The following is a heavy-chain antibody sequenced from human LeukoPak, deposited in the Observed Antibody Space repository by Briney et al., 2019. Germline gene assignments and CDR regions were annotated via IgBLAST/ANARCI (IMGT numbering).Heavy chain of an antibody. CDR3: ARGEGYSYGYGDN. Sequence: GASLKVSCKASGYTFTRYYMHWVRQAPAQGLEWMGTINPSGGDTRYAQKFQGRVTMTRDTSTSTVYMELSSLTSDDTAVYYCARGEGYSYGYGDNWGQGTLVTVSS. J-gene: IGHJ4*02. V-gene: IGHV1-46*01. CDR1: GYTFTRYY. D-gene: IGHD5-18*01. CDR2: INPSGGDT.